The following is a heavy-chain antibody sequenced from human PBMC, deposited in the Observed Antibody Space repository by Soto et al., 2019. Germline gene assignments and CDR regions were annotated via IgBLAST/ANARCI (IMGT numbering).Heavy chain of an antibody. D-gene: IGHD3-16*02. Sequence: QLQLQESGSGLVKPSQTLSLTCAVSGGSISSGGYSWSWIRQPPGKGLEWIGYIYHSGSTYYNPSLKSRVTISVDRSKNQFSLKLSSVTAADTAVYYCARVRGGDYVWGSYRYAGEYYFDYWGQGTLVTVSS. CDR2: IYHSGST. V-gene: IGHV4-30-2*01. CDR3: ARVRGGDYVWGSYRYAGEYYFDY. J-gene: IGHJ4*02. CDR1: GGSISSGGYS.